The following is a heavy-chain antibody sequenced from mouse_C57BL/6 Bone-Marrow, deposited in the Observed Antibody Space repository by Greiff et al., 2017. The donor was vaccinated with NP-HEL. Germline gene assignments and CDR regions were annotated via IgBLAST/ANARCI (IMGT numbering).Heavy chain of an antibody. V-gene: IGHV5-6*01. CDR1: GFTFSSYG. D-gene: IGHD1-1*01. J-gene: IGHJ1*03. CDR2: ISSGGSYT. CDR3: ARPHVYYGSRGNWYFDV. Sequence: EVQRVESGGDLVKPGGSLKLSCAASGFTFSSYGMSWVRQTPDKRLEWVATISSGGSYTYYPDSVKGRFTISRDNAKNTLYLQMSSLKSEDTAMYYCARPHVYYGSRGNWYFDVWGTGTTVTVSS.